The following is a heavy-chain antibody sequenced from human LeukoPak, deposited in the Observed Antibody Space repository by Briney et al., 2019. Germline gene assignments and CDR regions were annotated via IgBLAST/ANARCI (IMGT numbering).Heavy chain of an antibody. J-gene: IGHJ4*02. Sequence: GASVKVSCKASGYTFTGYYMHWVRQAPGQGLEWRGWINPNSGGTNYAQKFQGRVTMTRDTSISTAYMELSRLRSDDTAVYYCARDLTSGYSGFLYWGQGTLVTVSS. CDR1: GYTFTGYY. CDR3: ARDLTSGYSGFLY. D-gene: IGHD3-3*01. V-gene: IGHV1-2*02. CDR2: INPNSGGT.